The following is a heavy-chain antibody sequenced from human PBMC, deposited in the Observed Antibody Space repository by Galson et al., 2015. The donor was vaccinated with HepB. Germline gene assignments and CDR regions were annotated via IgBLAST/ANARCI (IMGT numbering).Heavy chain of an antibody. CDR3: ASDSPLYNWNDGAWFDP. CDR2: IIPILGMR. CDR1: GGTFDNFG. Sequence: SVKVSCKASGGTFDNFGISWVRQAPGQGLEWMGRIIPILGMRNYAQQFKGRLTIAADKSTTTAYMELSSLLFEDTAVYYCASDSPLYNWNDGAWFDPWGPGTLVTVSS. V-gene: IGHV1-69*04. J-gene: IGHJ5*02. D-gene: IGHD1-1*01.